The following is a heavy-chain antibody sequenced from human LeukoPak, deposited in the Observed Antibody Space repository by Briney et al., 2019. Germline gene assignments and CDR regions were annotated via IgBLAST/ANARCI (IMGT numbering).Heavy chain of an antibody. J-gene: IGHJ4*02. CDR3: AAGYTTGWYVRYFDY. CDR2: INASGSP. D-gene: IGHD6-19*01. V-gene: IGHV3-23*01. CDR1: GFTFSSYA. Sequence: PGGSLRLSCAASGFTFSSYAMSWVRQAPGKGLEWVSAINASGSPMYADSVKGRFTISRDNSKNSLYLQMNSLRDEDTAIYYCAAGYTTGWYVRYFDYWGRGTLVTVSS.